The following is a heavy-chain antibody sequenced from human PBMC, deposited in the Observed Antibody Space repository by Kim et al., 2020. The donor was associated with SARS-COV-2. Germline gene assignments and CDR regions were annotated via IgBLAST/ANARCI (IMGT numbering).Heavy chain of an antibody. CDR3: AKSRNPLYDSSGYYCCAFDI. V-gene: IGHV3-30*18. CDR1: GFTFSSYG. D-gene: IGHD3-22*01. J-gene: IGHJ3*02. CDR2: ISYDGSNK. Sequence: GGSLRLSCAASGFTFSSYGMHWVRQAPGKGLEWVAVISYDGSNKYYADSVKGRFTISRDNSKNTLYLQMNSLRAEDTAVYYCAKSRNPLYDSSGYYCCAFDIWGQGTMVTVSS.